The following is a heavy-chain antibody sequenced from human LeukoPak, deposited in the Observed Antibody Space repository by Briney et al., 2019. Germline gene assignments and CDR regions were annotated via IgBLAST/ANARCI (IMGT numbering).Heavy chain of an antibody. Sequence: GGSLRLSCAASGFTFSNAWMSWVRQAPGKGLEWVAVIWYDGSNKYYADSVKGRFTISRDNSKNTLYLQMNSLRAEDTAVYYCARDPGGSGSYPYGGFDYWGQGTLVTVSS. CDR2: IWYDGSNK. J-gene: IGHJ4*02. V-gene: IGHV3-33*08. CDR3: ARDPGGSGSYPYGGFDY. D-gene: IGHD1-26*01. CDR1: GFTFSNAW.